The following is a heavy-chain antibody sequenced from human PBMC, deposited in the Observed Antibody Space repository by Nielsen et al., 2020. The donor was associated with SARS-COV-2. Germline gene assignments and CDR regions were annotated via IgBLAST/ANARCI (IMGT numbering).Heavy chain of an antibody. CDR1: GFTFSRYA. CDR2: INNSGGST. V-gene: IGHV3-23*01. Sequence: GVLKISCAASGFTFSRYAMSWVRQAPGKGLEWVSVINNSGGSTYYAESVKGRFTISRDNSKNTLYLQMNSLRAEDTAVYYCAKEDYVVVTAIAYYYYYYYGLDVWGQGTTVTVSS. CDR3: AKEDYVVVTAIAYYYYYYYGLDV. D-gene: IGHD2-21*02. J-gene: IGHJ6*02.